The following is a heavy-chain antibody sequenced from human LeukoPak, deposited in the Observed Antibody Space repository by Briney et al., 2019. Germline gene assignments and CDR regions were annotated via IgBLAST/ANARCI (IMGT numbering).Heavy chain of an antibody. CDR1: GFTLSDYY. CDR2: SSSSGSTI. Sequence: EGSLRLSCAASGFTLSDYYMSWIRQAPGKGLEWVSYSSSSGSTIYYADSVKGRFAISRDNAKNSLYLQMNSLRAEDTAAYYCARRRDFIDYWGQGTLVTVSS. CDR3: ARRRDFIDY. D-gene: IGHD3/OR15-3a*01. V-gene: IGHV3-11*01. J-gene: IGHJ4*02.